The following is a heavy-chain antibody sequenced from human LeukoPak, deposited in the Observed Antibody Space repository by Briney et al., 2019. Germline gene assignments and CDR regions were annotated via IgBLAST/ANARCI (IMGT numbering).Heavy chain of an antibody. CDR2: IYYTGST. CDR1: GGSIIGGTYY. Sequence: SETLSLTCSVSGGSIIGGTYYWGWIRQPPGKGLEWIGTIYYTGSTYYNRALKSRVTISVDTSKNQFSLKLNSVTAADTAVYYCARDRKYDWYFDLWGRGTLVTVSS. CDR3: ARDRKYDWYFDL. V-gene: IGHV4-39*07. D-gene: IGHD2-2*01. J-gene: IGHJ2*01.